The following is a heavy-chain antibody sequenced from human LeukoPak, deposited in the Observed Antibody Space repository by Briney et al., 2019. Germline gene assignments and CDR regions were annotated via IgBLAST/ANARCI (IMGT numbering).Heavy chain of an antibody. CDR2: IIPILGIA. D-gene: IGHD3-10*01. Sequence: SVKVSCKASGGTFSSYAISWVRQAPGQGLEWMGRIIPILGIANYAQKFQGRVTITADQSTTTAYMEVSSLRSEDTAVYYCARSQTSGASVWDFWGQGTLVTVSS. CDR3: ARSQTSGASVWDF. J-gene: IGHJ4*02. V-gene: IGHV1-69*04. CDR1: GGTFSSYA.